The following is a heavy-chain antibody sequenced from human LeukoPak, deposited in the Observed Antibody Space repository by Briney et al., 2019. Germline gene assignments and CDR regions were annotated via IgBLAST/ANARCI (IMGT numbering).Heavy chain of an antibody. CDR3: ARETSLSIAAAGPYYYYYYMDV. Sequence: GASVKVSCKASGYTFTGYYMHWVRQAPGQGLEWMGWINPNSGNTNYAQKFQGRVTMTRDTSISTAYMELSRLRSDDTAVYYCARETSLSIAAAGPYYYYYYMDVWGKGTTVTVSS. V-gene: IGHV1-2*02. D-gene: IGHD6-13*01. J-gene: IGHJ6*03. CDR2: INPNSGNT. CDR1: GYTFTGYY.